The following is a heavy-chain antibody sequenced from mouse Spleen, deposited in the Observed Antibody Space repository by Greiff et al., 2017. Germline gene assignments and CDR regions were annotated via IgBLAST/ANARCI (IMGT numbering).Heavy chain of an antibody. CDR1: GYAFSSYW. CDR3: ARHGARWYFDY. V-gene: IGHV1-80*01. Sequence: VKLMESGAELVKPGASVKISCKASGYAFSSYWMNWVKQRPGKGLEWIGQIYPGDGDTNYNGKFKGKATLTADKSSSTAYMQLSSLTSEDSAVYFCARHGARWYFDYWGQGTTLTVYS. CDR2: IYPGDGDT. D-gene: IGHD1-1*02. J-gene: IGHJ2*01.